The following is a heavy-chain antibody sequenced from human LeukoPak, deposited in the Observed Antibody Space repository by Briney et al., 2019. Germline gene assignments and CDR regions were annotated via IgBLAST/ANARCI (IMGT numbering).Heavy chain of an antibody. CDR3: ARVPYFYDSSPPDY. CDR2: ISYDGSNK. J-gene: IGHJ4*02. CDR1: GFTFSSSA. V-gene: IGHV3-30-3*01. D-gene: IGHD3-22*01. Sequence: GGSLRLSCAASGFTFSSSAMHWVRQAPGKGLEWVAVISYDGSNKYYADSVKGRFTISRDNSKNTLYLQMNSLRAEDTAVYYCARVPYFYDSSPPDYWGQGTLVTVSS.